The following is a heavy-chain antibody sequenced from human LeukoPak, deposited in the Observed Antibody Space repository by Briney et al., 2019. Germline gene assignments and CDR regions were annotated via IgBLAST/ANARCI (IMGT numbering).Heavy chain of an antibody. CDR3: ARCLGSYSSSPREFDY. J-gene: IGHJ4*02. D-gene: IGHD6-6*01. Sequence: SETLSLTCAVYGGSFSGYYWSWIRQPPGKGLEWIGEINHSGSTNYNPSLKSRVTISVDTSENQFSLKLSSVTAADTAVYYCARCLGSYSSSPREFDYWGQGTLVTVSS. V-gene: IGHV4-34*01. CDR2: INHSGST. CDR1: GGSFSGYY.